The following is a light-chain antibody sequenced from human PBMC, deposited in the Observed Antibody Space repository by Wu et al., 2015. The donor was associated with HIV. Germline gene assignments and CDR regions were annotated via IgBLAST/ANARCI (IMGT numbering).Light chain of an antibody. J-gene: IGKJ1*01. V-gene: IGKV1-39*01. CDR2: AAS. CDR3: QQSFDTPCT. CDR1: QNIYVY. Sequence: DIQVTQSPSSLSASVGDRVTITCRASQNIYVYLNWYHQRPGEAPNLLISAASTLQSGVPSRFSGRGSRTDFTLTISSLQPEDFGTYYCQQSFDTPCTFGQGTRVTLK.